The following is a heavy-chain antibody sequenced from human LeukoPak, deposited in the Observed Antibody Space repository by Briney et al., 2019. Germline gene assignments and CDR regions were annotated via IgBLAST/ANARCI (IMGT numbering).Heavy chain of an antibody. Sequence: PGRSLRLSCEASGFSLSGYGMHWVRQAPGKGLEWVALIWSAGTNEFYADAVKGRFTISRDNSKNTLYLQMNSLRAEDTAVYYCARDQWGNGWSGSFDSWGQGTLVTVSS. D-gene: IGHD6-19*01. V-gene: IGHV3-33*01. J-gene: IGHJ4*02. CDR2: IWSAGTNE. CDR1: GFSLSGYG. CDR3: ARDQWGNGWSGSFDS.